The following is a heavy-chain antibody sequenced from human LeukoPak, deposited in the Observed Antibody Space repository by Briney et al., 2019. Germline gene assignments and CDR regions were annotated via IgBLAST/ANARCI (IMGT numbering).Heavy chain of an antibody. V-gene: IGHV4-4*07. Sequence: PSETLSLTCTVSGGSISSYYWSWIRQPARKGLEWIERIYTSGSTNYNPSLKSRVTMSVDTSKNQFSLKLSSVTAADTAVHYCARERLGYCSSTSCYEVYYYYYGMDVWGQGTTVTVSS. CDR2: IYTSGST. CDR3: ARERLGYCSSTSCYEVYYYYYGMDV. D-gene: IGHD2-2*01. CDR1: GGSISSYY. J-gene: IGHJ6*02.